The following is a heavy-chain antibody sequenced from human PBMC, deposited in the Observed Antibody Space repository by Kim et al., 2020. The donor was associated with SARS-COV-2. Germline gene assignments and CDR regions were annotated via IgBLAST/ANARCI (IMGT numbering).Heavy chain of an antibody. CDR3: VKRVAASSDGYFVY. J-gene: IGHJ4*01. CDR1: GFTFNKFA. D-gene: IGHD6-25*01. CDR2: ISGSGGTT. Sequence: GGSLRLSCAASGFTFNKFAMSWVRQAPGKGLEWVSLISGSGGTTYYADSVKGRFTISRDDSKSTFYLQMNGLRPDDTAVYYCVKRVAASSDGYFVYW. V-gene: IGHV3-23*01.